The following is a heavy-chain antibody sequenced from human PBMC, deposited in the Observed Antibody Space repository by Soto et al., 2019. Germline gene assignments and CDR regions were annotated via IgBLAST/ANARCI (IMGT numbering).Heavy chain of an antibody. J-gene: IGHJ4*02. CDR2: IKSKTDGGTT. V-gene: IGHV3-15*01. Sequence: GGSLRLSCAASGFTFSNAWMSWVRQAPGKGLEWVGRIKSKTDGGTTDYAAPVKGRFTISRDDSKNTLYLQMNSLKTEDTAVYYCTTDIDSPPSDIVVVVAATKEDYWGQGTLVTVSS. CDR3: TTDIDSPPSDIVVVVAATKEDY. CDR1: GFTFSNAW. D-gene: IGHD2-15*01.